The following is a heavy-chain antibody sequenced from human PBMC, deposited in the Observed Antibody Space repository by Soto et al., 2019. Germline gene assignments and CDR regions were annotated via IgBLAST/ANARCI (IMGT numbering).Heavy chain of an antibody. CDR3: AHRRIGVSQWNYGDFDY. CDR1: GFSLSTSGVG. D-gene: IGHD6-19*01. Sequence: QITLKESGPTLVKPTQTLTLTCTFSGFSLSTSGVGVGWVRQPPGKALEWLVFIYWDDDKRDSPSLRSRLTITNDTTKNQAVLTMTNVDPVDTATYFCAHRRIGVSQWNYGDFDYWGQGTLVTVSS. V-gene: IGHV2-5*02. J-gene: IGHJ4*02. CDR2: IYWDDDK.